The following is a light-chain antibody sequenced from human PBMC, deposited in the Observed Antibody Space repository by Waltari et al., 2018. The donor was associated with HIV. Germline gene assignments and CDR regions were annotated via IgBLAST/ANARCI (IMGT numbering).Light chain of an antibody. CDR2: GNS. J-gene: IGLJ1*01. V-gene: IGLV1-40*01. CDR3: QSHDSSLSGYV. CDR1: SSNIGAGYH. Sequence: QSVLTQPPSVSGAPRQRVTLSCTGSSSNIGAGYHVHWYQQRPGTAPKLLIYGNSNRPSGVPDRFSGSKSGTSASLAITGLQAEDEADYHCQSHDSSLSGYVFGTGTKVTVL.